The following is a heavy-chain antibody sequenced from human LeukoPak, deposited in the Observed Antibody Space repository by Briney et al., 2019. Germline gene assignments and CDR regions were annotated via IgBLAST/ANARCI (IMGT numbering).Heavy chain of an antibody. CDR1: GFTFSSYA. CDR3: ARELPGNYYDSSGYYPPHYYYYYGMDV. CDR2: ISYDGSNK. D-gene: IGHD3-22*01. Sequence: PGRSLRLSCAASGFTFSSYAMHWVRQAPGKGLEWVAVISYDGSNKYYADSVKGRFTISRDNSKNTLYLQMNSLRAEDTAVYYCARELPGNYYDSSGYYPPHYYYYYGMDVWGQGTTVTVSS. J-gene: IGHJ6*02. V-gene: IGHV3-30-3*01.